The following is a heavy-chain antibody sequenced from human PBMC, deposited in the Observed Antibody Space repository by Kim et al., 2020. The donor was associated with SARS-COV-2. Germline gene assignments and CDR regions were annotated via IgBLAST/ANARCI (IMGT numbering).Heavy chain of an antibody. Sequence: SETLSLTCAVSGDSITSDKWWTWVRQPPGKGLEWIGEVHHARSTNYNPSLKSRVIISVDKSENKFSLKLTSLTAADTATYYCVRGGAWKFDYWGQGTLVTVSS. J-gene: IGHJ4*02. CDR1: GDSITSDKW. D-gene: IGHD1-1*01. V-gene: IGHV4-4*02. CDR2: VHHARST. CDR3: VRGGAWKFDY.